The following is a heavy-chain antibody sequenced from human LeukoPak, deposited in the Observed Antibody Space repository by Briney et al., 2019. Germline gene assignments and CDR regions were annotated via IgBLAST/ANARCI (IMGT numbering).Heavy chain of an antibody. CDR2: ISAYNGNT. J-gene: IGHJ5*02. V-gene: IGHV1-18*01. D-gene: IGHD2-2*01. Sequence: ASVKVSCKASGYTFTSYGISWVRQAPGQGLEWMGWISAYNGNTNYAQKLQGRVTMTTDTSTSTAYMELRSLRSDDTAVYYCAGRLGYCSSTSCYASEWFDPWGQGTLVTVSS. CDR1: GYTFTSYG. CDR3: AGRLGYCSSTSCYASEWFDP.